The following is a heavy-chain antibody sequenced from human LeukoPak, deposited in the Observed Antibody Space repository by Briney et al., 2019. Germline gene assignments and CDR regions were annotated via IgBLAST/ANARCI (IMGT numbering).Heavy chain of an antibody. Sequence: PEGSLRLSCAASGFTFDDYARHWVRQAPGKGLEWFSLISGDGGSTYYADSVKGRFTISRDNSKNSLYLQMNSLRTEDTALYYGAKDLGDYVWGSYRPPPGFFDYWGQGTLVTVSA. V-gene: IGHV3-43*02. CDR1: GFTFDDYA. CDR3: AKDLGDYVWGSYRPPPGFFDY. CDR2: ISGDGGST. J-gene: IGHJ4*02. D-gene: IGHD3-16*02.